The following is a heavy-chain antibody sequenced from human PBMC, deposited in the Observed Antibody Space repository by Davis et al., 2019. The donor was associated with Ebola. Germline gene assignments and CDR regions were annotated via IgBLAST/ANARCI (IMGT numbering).Heavy chain of an antibody. D-gene: IGHD6-25*01. CDR2: INHRGST. V-gene: IGHV4-34*01. Sequence: GSLRLSCAVYGGSFSGYYWSWIRQPPGKGLEWIGEINHRGSTNYNPSLKSRVTISVDTSKIQFSLKLSSVTAADTAVYYCARVLSGYYYFYMDVWGKGTTVTVSS. CDR1: GGSFSGYY. CDR3: ARVLSGYYYFYMDV. J-gene: IGHJ6*03.